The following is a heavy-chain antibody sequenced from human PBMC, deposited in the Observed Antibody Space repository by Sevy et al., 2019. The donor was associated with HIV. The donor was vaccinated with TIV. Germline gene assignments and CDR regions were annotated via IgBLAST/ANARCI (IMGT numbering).Heavy chain of an antibody. CDR3: ARQGGIVDRAFDY. D-gene: IGHD2-21*01. CDR2: MFYSGTT. CDR1: GGSISASNYD. J-gene: IGHJ4*02. V-gene: IGHV4-39*01. Sequence: SETLSLICTVSGGSISASNYDWGWIRQSPGMGLEWFGSMFYSGTTYFNPSLKSRVTISVDTSKNQSSLKLNSVTAADMAVYYCARQGGIVDRAFDYWGQGTLVTVSS.